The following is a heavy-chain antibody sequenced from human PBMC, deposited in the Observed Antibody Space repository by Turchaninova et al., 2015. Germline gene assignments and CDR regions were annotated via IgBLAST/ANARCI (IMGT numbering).Heavy chain of an antibody. D-gene: IGHD2-21*01. J-gene: IGHJ4*02. CDR1: GGDFRGQY. CDR2: AKYSGST. V-gene: IGHV4-34*01. CDR3: AVVMSATRYPGYFDS. Sequence: QEQVQQWGAGLLKPSETLSLTCSVYGGDFRGQYWSWVRQSPGRGLEWIGEAKYSGSTNYNPSLKGRVIISVDTSKNQVSLKLYSVAAADTAVYYCAVVMSATRYPGYFDSWGQGSLVTVSS.